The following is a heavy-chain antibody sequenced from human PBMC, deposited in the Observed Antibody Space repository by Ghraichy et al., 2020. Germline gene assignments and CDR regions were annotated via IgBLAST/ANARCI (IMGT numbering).Heavy chain of an antibody. CDR1: GGYFSGYY. Sequence: SETLSLTCAVYGGYFSGYYWSWIRQPPGKGLEWIGEINHSGSTNYNPSLKSRVTISVDTSKNQFSLKLSSVTAADTAVYYCARGRKNPIVVVPAATPYYYYGMDVWGQGTTVTVSS. CDR2: INHSGST. D-gene: IGHD2-2*01. CDR3: ARGRKNPIVVVPAATPYYYYGMDV. V-gene: IGHV4-34*01. J-gene: IGHJ6*02.